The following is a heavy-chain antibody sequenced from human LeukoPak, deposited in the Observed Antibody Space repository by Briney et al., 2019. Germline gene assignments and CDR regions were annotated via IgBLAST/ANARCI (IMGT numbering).Heavy chain of an antibody. D-gene: IGHD1-26*01. Sequence: GGSLRLSCAASGFTVSTNYMSWVRQAPGKGLEWVSVIYSGGSTHYADSVKGRFTISRDNSKNTLYLQMNNLRPEDTAVYVCARDLRDSRGSYGSDYWGQGTLVTVSS. CDR1: GFTVSTNY. CDR3: ARDLRDSRGSYGSDY. CDR2: IYSGGST. J-gene: IGHJ4*02. V-gene: IGHV3-53*01.